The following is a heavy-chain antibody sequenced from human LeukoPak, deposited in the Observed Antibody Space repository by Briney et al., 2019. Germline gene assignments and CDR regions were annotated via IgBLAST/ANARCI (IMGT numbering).Heavy chain of an antibody. J-gene: IGHJ3*02. CDR2: ISGNGDGA. Sequence: GGSLRLSCAASGFTFSTYAMSWVRQAPGKGLEWVSTISGNGDGATTADSVKGRFTSSSANSKNKMYLQMNILRAEDTALYYCAKEKSQCSGGSGSYAFDIWGQGTMVTVSS. D-gene: IGHD2-15*01. CDR3: AKEKSQCSGGSGSYAFDI. CDR1: GFTFSTYA. V-gene: IGHV3-23*01.